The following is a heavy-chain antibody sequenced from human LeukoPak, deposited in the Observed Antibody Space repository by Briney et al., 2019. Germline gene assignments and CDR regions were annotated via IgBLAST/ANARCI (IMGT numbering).Heavy chain of an antibody. D-gene: IGHD3-16*01. CDR1: GGSISSSSYY. Sequence: SETLSLTCTVSGGSISSSSYYWSWIRQPAGKGLEWIGRISPSGSTNYNPSLKSRLTISVDTSKNQFSLKLTSVTAADTAVYYCTRGAGWLIDYWGQGILVTVSS. CDR2: ISPSGST. J-gene: IGHJ4*02. V-gene: IGHV4-61*02. CDR3: TRGAGWLIDY.